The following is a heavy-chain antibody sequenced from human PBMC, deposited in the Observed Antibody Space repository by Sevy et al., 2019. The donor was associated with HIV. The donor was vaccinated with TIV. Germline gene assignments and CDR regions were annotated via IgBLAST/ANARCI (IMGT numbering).Heavy chain of an antibody. Sequence: ASVKVSCKVSGKTLSQLSMHWVRQAPGKGLEWLGTFDPEDGETRYAQKLQGRVTMTEDTTTDTAYMELRSLRSEDTALDYCATTKYYYESSGSPFDYWGQGTLVTVSS. V-gene: IGHV1-24*01. J-gene: IGHJ4*02. D-gene: IGHD3-22*01. CDR2: FDPEDGET. CDR1: GKTLSQLS. CDR3: ATTKYYYESSGSPFDY.